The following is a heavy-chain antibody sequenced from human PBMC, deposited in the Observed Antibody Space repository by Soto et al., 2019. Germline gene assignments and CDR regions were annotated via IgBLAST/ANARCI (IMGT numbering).Heavy chain of an antibody. Sequence: ASVKVSCKASGFTFTSSAMQWVRQARGQRLEWIGWIGVGSGNTNYAQKFQERVTITRDMSTSTAYMELSSLRSEDTAVYYCAAAPHYVVRGVTYYYYGMDVWGQGTTVTVSS. CDR2: IGVGSGNT. V-gene: IGHV1-58*02. CDR3: AAAPHYVVRGVTYYYYGMDV. J-gene: IGHJ6*02. D-gene: IGHD3-10*01. CDR1: GFTFTSSA.